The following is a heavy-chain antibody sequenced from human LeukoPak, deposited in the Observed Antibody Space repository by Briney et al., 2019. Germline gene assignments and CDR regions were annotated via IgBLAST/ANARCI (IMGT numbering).Heavy chain of an antibody. CDR1: GYTFTSYG. Sequence: EASVKVSCKASGYTFTSYGISWVRQAPGQRLEWMGWISAYNGNTNYAQKLQGRVTMTTDTSTSTAYMELRSLRSDDTAVYYCARRYRRDGYNLLGYWGQGTLVTVSS. D-gene: IGHD5-24*01. CDR3: ARRYRRDGYNLLGY. CDR2: ISAYNGNT. J-gene: IGHJ4*02. V-gene: IGHV1-18*01.